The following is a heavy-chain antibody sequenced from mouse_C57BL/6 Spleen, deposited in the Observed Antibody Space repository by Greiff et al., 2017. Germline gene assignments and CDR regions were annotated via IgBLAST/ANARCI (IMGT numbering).Heavy chain of an antibody. J-gene: IGHJ2*01. CDR3: AIWRNFPLDY. CDR2: INPSTGGT. CDR1: GYSFTGYY. V-gene: IGHV1-42*01. D-gene: IGHD1-1*02. Sequence: VQLQQSGPELVKPGASVKISCKASGYSFTGYYMNWVKQSPEKSLEWIGEINPSTGGTTYNQKFKAKATLTVDKSSSTAYMQLKSLTSEDSAVYYCAIWRNFPLDYWSQGTTLTVSS.